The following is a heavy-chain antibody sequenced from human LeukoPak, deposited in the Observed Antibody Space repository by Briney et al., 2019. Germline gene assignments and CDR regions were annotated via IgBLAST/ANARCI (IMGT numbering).Heavy chain of an antibody. CDR1: GFSVSSNY. CDR2: MYTGGST. J-gene: IGHJ3*02. CDR3: ARDDPAVAFDI. Sequence: GGSLRLSCAASGFSVSSNYMRWVRQAPGKGLEWVSAMYTGGSTYYADSVKGRFTISRDNSKNTLYLQMNSLRAEDTAVYYCARDDPAVAFDIWGQGTMVTVSS. D-gene: IGHD2-2*01. V-gene: IGHV3-66*01.